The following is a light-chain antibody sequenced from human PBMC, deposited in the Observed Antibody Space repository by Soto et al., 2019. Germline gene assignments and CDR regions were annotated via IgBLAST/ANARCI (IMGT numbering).Light chain of an antibody. V-gene: IGLV2-14*01. Sequence: QSVLTRTASVSGSPGQSITISCTGTSSDVGGYNYVSWYQQHPGKAPKLMIYDVSNRPSGVSNRFSGSKSGNTASLTISGLQAEDEADYYCSSYTSSSTRVFGTGTKVTV. J-gene: IGLJ1*01. CDR2: DVS. CDR3: SSYTSSSTRV. CDR1: SSDVGGYNY.